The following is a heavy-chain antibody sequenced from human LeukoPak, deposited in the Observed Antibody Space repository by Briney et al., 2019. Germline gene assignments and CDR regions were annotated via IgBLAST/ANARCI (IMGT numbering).Heavy chain of an antibody. V-gene: IGHV3-30-3*01. CDR1: GFTFSSYA. J-gene: IGHJ3*02. Sequence: GGSLRLSCAASGFTFSSYAMHWVRQAPGKGLEWVAVISYDGSNKYYADSVKGRFTISRDNSKNTLYLQMNSLRAEDTAVYYCARDAIYDSPPGAFDIWGQGTMVTVSS. D-gene: IGHD3-22*01. CDR3: ARDAIYDSPPGAFDI. CDR2: ISYDGSNK.